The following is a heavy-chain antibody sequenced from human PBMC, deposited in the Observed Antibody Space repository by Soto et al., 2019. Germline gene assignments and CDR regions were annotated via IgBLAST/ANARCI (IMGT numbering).Heavy chain of an antibody. CDR2: IYRTGST. J-gene: IGHJ4*02. Sequence: SETLSLTCAVSGGSFTSNNWCTWVRQPPGQGLEWIGEIYRTGSTNYNPSLKSRVTISLDKSENQFSLKVTSLTAADTAVYYCASRDPGTSVDYWGQGTWVTVSS. V-gene: IGHV4-4*02. CDR3: ASRDPGTSVDY. CDR1: GGSFTSNNW. D-gene: IGHD1-7*01.